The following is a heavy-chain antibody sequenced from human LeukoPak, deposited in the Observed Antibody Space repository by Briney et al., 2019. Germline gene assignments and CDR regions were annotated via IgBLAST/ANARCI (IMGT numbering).Heavy chain of an antibody. J-gene: IGHJ4*02. V-gene: IGHV4-59*01. CDR3: ARGRIGGPKAPFDY. Sequence: SETLSLTCTVSGGSINNYYWSWIRQPPGKGLEWIGYVYYSGGTDYKPSLKSRGTISVDTYKQQFSPNLSSVTAADTAVYYCARGRIGGPKAPFDYWGQGTLVTVSS. CDR1: GGSINNYY. CDR2: VYYSGGT. D-gene: IGHD3-16*01.